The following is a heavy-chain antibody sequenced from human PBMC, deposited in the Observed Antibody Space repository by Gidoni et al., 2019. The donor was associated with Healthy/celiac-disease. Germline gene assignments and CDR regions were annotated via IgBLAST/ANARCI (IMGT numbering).Heavy chain of an antibody. D-gene: IGHD6-13*01. CDR3: ARRATAAGTLDY. CDR1: GFTFSSYS. J-gene: IGHJ4*02. V-gene: IGHV3-21*01. Sequence: EVQLVESGGGLVKPGGSLRLSCAASGFTFSSYSMNWVRQAPGKGLECVSSISSSSSYIYYADSVKGRFTISRDNAKNSLYLQMNSLRAEDTAVYYCARRATAAGTLDYWGQGTLVTVSS. CDR2: ISSSSSYI.